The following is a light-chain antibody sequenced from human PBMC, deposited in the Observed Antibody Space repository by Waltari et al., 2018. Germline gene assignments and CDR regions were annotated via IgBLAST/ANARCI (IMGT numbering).Light chain of an antibody. V-gene: IGLV2-14*03. CDR2: DVS. CDR3: TAYTISSTLV. CDR1: KNDVGAYKF. J-gene: IGLJ3*02. Sequence: QSALTQPASVSGSPGQSIPISCTGTKNDVGAYKFVSWYQRHPGNAPKLIITDVSNRPSGVSNRFSGSKSGNTASLTISGLQAEDEAEYYCTAYTISSTLVFGGGTQLNVL.